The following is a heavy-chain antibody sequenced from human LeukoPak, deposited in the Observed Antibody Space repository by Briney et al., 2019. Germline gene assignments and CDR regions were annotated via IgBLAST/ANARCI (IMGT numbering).Heavy chain of an antibody. V-gene: IGHV1-2*04. CDR1: GYTFTGYY. J-gene: IGHJ6*02. CDR3: ARGSSSSYYGMDV. CDR2: INPNSGGT. Sequence: GASVKVSCKASGYTFTGYYMHWVRQAPGQGLEWMGWINPNSGGTNYAQKFQGWVTMTRGTSISTAYMELSRLRSDDTAVYYCARGSSSSYYGMDVWGQGTTVTVSS. D-gene: IGHD6-6*01.